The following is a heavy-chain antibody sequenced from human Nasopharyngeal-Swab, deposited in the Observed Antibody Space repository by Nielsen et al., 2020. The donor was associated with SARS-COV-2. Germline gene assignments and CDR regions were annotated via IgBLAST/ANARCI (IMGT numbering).Heavy chain of an antibody. CDR2: LNSAGTAT. CDR3: VKGTASLDF. D-gene: IGHD2-21*02. CDR1: GFMLSSSG. J-gene: IGHJ4*02. Sequence: LSLTCAVSGFMLSSSGMSWVRQAPGKGLEWVSGLNSAGTATYYADSVRGRFTISRDKSQNTLYLQMSSLRAEDTAVYYCVKGTASLDFWGQGTLVTVSS. V-gene: IGHV3-23*01.